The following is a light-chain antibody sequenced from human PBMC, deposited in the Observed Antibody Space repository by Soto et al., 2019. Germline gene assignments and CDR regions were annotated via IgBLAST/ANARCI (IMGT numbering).Light chain of an antibody. V-gene: IGKV1-39*01. CDR3: QQTYSTPRT. J-gene: IGKJ2*01. CDR1: QSISSY. Sequence: DIQMTQSPSSLSTSVGDRVTITCRASQSISSYLNWYQQKPGKAPKLLIYAASVLQSGVPSRFSGSGSGTDFTLTIRSLQPEDFATYYCQQTYSTPRTFGQGTKLEIK. CDR2: AAS.